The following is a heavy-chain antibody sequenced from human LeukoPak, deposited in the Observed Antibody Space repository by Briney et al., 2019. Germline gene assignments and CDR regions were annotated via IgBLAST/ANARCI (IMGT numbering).Heavy chain of an antibody. J-gene: IGHJ6*03. V-gene: IGHV4-4*07. CDR1: GGSISSYY. Sequence: SETLSLTCTVSGGSISSYYWSWIRQPAGKGLEWIGRIYTSGSTNFSPSLKSRVSLSVDTSKNQFSLKLSSVTAADTAVYYCARSELDYYYYMDVWGKGTTVTVSS. CDR3: ARSELDYYYYMDV. D-gene: IGHD3-10*01. CDR2: IYTSGST.